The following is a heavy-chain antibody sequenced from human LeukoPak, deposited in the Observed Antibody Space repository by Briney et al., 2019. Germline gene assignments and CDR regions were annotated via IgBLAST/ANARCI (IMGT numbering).Heavy chain of an antibody. V-gene: IGHV3-74*01. CDR1: GFNFSTSW. D-gene: IGHD3-10*01. CDR2: IKTDGSTT. Sequence: PGGSLRLSCVASGFNFSTSWMNWVRQAPGKGLVWVSRIKTDGSTTTYADFVKGRVTVSRDNAKNTLYLQMNSLRAEDTAVYYCSRGGSPFYWGQGTLVTVSS. J-gene: IGHJ4*02. CDR3: SRGGSPFY.